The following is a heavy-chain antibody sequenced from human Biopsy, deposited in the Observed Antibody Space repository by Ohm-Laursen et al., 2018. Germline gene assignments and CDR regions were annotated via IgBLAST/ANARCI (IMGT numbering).Heavy chain of an antibody. D-gene: IGHD2-15*01. J-gene: IGHJ4*02. CDR2: IIPILRTT. CDR3: AREAIGYQLPCDD. V-gene: IGHV1-69*04. Sequence: GSSVKVSCNPSTGTFDSYGVTWVRQAPGQGLEWMGRIIPILRTTTYAPKFQGRVTFTADKSSSTAYLELSSLTSEDTAMFYCAREAIGYQLPCDDWGQGTLVTVSS. CDR1: TGTFDSYG.